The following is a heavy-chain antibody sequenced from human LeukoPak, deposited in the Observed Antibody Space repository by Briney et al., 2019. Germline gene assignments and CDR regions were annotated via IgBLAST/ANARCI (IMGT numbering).Heavy chain of an antibody. V-gene: IGHV3-23*01. CDR2: ISDSGGST. D-gene: IGHD1-1*01. CDR1: GFTLRSYD. CDR3: AKASGGINSFFDY. J-gene: IGHJ4*02. Sequence: GGSLRLSCAASGFTLRSYDMSWVRQAPGKGLEWVSIISDSGGSTYYADSVKGRFTISRDKSNNTLYLQMNSLRAEVTAVYYCAKASGGINSFFDYWGQGTLVTVSS.